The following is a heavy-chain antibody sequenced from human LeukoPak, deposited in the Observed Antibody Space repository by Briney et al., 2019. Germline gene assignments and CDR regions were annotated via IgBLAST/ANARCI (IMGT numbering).Heavy chain of an antibody. CDR2: ISGSGGST. CDR3: AKGIGLYSSSWSPG. CDR1: GFTFSSYG. D-gene: IGHD6-13*01. V-gene: IGHV3-23*01. J-gene: IGHJ4*02. Sequence: PGGSLRLSCAASGFTFSSYGMSWVRQAPGKGLEWVSAISGSGGSTYYADSVKGRFTISRDNSKNTLYLQMNSLRAEDTAVYYCAKGIGLYSSSWSPGWGQGTLVTVSS.